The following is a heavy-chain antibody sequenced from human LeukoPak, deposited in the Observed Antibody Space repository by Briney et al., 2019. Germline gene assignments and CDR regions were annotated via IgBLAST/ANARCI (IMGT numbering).Heavy chain of an antibody. CDR3: AKDRELWLQDYYYYMDV. CDR2: IRYDGSNK. Sequence: QSGGSLRLSCAASGFTFSSYGMHWVRQAPGKGLEWVAFIRYDGSNKYYADSVKGRFTISRDNSKNTLYLQMNSLRAEDTAVYYCAKDRELWLQDYYYYMDVWGKGTTVTVSS. CDR1: GFTFSSYG. D-gene: IGHD5-18*01. V-gene: IGHV3-30*02. J-gene: IGHJ6*03.